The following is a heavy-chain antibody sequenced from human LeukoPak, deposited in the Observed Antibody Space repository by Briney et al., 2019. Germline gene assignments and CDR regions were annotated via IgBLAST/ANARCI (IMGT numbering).Heavy chain of an antibody. V-gene: IGHV3-30*04. CDR2: ISYDGSNK. D-gene: IGHD3-10*01. CDR3: ARGTYYCYYMDV. Sequence: GGSLRLSCAASGFTFSSYAMHWVRQAPGKGLEWVAVISYDGSNKYYADSVKGRFTISRDNSKNTLYLQMNSLRAEDTAVYYCARGTYYCYYMDVWGKGTTVTVSS. J-gene: IGHJ6*03. CDR1: GFTFSSYA.